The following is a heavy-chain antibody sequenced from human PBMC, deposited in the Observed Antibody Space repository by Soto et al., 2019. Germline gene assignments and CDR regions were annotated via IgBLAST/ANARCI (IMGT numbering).Heavy chain of an antibody. V-gene: IGHV1-69*04. J-gene: IGHJ4*02. CDR3: ATMGGGSTSCYAGCGYDGNFDY. CDR2: IIPILGIA. CDR1: GGTFSSYA. Sequence: ASVKVSCKASGGTFSSYAISWVRQAPGQGLEWMGRIIPILGIANYAQKFQGRVTITADKSTSTAYMELSSLRSEDTAVYYCATMGGGSTSCYAGCGYDGNFDYWGQGTLVTVSS. D-gene: IGHD2-2*01.